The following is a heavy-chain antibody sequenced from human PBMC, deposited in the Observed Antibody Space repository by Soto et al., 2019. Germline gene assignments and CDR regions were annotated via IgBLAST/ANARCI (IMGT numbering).Heavy chain of an antibody. CDR1: GGSISSGGYS. D-gene: IGHD5-12*01. J-gene: IGHJ4*02. CDR3: AAGGGLPRYY. V-gene: IGHV4-30-2*01. CDR2: IYHIGST. Sequence: QLSLQESGAGLVKPSQTLSLTCAVSGGSISSGGYSWSWIRQPPGKGLEWIGYIYHIGSTYYSPSLKSRVTISVDRSKYQFSLKLSSAPAADTAVYCCAAGGGLPRYYWGPGTLGTVSS.